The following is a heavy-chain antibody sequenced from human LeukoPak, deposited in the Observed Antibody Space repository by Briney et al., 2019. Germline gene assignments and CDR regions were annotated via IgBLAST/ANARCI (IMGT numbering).Heavy chain of an antibody. J-gene: IGHJ4*02. CDR2: INPNSRGT. V-gene: IGHV1-2*02. Sequence: ASVKVSCKASGYTFTANYLHWVRQAPGQGLEWMGWINPNSRGTNYAQKFRGRVTMTRDTSISTAYMELSSLTSGDTAVYYCVREDAALYYFDYSGQGTLVTVSS. CDR1: GYTFTANY. D-gene: IGHD5-18*01. CDR3: VREDAALYYFDY.